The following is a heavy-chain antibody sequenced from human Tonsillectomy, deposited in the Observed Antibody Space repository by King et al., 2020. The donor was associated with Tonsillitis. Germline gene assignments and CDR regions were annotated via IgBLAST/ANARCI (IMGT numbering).Heavy chain of an antibody. J-gene: IGHJ3*02. CDR1: GFTFRSYS. Sequence: VQLVESGGGLVQPGGSLRLSCAASGFTFRSYSMNWVRQAPGRGLEWVSYISSSSRTIYYADSVKGRFTTARDNAKNSLYLQINSLRAEVTAVYYCAGDRYSGWVADAFDIWGQGTMVTVSS. V-gene: IGHV3-48*01. CDR3: AGDRYSGWVADAFDI. D-gene: IGHD1-26*01. CDR2: ISSSSRTI.